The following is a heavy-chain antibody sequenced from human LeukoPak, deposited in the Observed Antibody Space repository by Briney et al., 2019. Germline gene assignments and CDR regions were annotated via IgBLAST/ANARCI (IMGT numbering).Heavy chain of an antibody. CDR2: IKQDGSEK. D-gene: IGHD3-10*01. J-gene: IGHJ4*02. V-gene: IGHV3-7*01. CDR3: ARARGVDY. Sequence: PGGSLRLSCAASGFTISSYWMSWVRQAPGKGLEWVANIKQDGSEKYYVDSVKGRFTISRDNAKNSLYLQMNSLRVEDTAVYYCARARGVDYWGQGTLVTVSS. CDR1: GFTISSYW.